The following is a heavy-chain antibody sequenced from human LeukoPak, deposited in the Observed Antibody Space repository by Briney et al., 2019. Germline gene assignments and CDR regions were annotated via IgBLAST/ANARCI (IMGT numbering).Heavy chain of an antibody. D-gene: IGHD3-22*01. CDR1: GGTFSSYA. Sequence: ASVKVSCKASGGTFSSYAISWVRQAPGQGLEWMGRIIPIFGTANYAQKFQGRVTITTDESTSTAYMEPSSLRSEDTAVYYCARDRGPWTYYYDSSGYSGYFDLWGRGTLVTVSS. CDR3: ARDRGPWTYYYDSSGYSGYFDL. V-gene: IGHV1-69*05. J-gene: IGHJ2*01. CDR2: IIPIFGTA.